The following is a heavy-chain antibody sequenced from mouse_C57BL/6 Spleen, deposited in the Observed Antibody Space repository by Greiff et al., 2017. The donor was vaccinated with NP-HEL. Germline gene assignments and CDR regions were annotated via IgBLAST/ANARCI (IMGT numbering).Heavy chain of an antibody. Sequence: DVKLQESGPGLAKPSQTLSLTCSVTGYSITSDYWNWIRKFPGNKLEYMGYISYSGSTYYNPSLKSRISITRDTSKNQYYLQLNSVTTEDTATYYCARSAFDYYGSSYGAMDYWGQGTSVTVSS. CDR1: GYSITSDY. V-gene: IGHV3-8*01. CDR3: ARSAFDYYGSSYGAMDY. J-gene: IGHJ4*01. CDR2: ISYSGST. D-gene: IGHD1-1*01.